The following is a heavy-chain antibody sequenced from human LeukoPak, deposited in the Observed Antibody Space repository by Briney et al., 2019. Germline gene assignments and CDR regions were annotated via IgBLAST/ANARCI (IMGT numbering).Heavy chain of an antibody. V-gene: IGHV4-59*01. J-gene: IGHJ4*02. CDR1: SGSISSYY. CDR3: ARGVTPVFY. CDR2: IYYSGST. Sequence: SETLSLTCTVSSGSISSYYWSWIRQPPGKGLEWIGYIYYSGSTNYNPSLKSRVTISVDTSKNQFSLKLSSVTAADTAVYYCARGVTPVFYWGQGTLVTVSS. D-gene: IGHD4-23*01.